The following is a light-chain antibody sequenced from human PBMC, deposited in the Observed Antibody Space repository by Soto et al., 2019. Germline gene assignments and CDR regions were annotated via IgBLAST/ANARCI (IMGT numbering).Light chain of an antibody. CDR1: SSNIGNNY. V-gene: IGLV1-47*02. Sequence: QAVVTQSPSASGTPGQRVTISCSGSSSNIGNNYVYWYQQFPGAAPKLVMFVNNLRPSGVPDRFSGSKSGTSASLAISGLRPEYEDDFYCAGSDDSLNACVFGGGTKLTVL. CDR2: VNN. CDR3: AGSDDSLNACV. J-gene: IGLJ3*02.